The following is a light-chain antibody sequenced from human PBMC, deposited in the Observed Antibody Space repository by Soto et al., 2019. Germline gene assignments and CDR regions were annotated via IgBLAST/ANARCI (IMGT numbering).Light chain of an antibody. Sequence: SYELTQPPSVSGAPAQTATITCEGSNIEGKSVHWYQQKPGQAPVLVVYDDSDRPSGIPERFTGSNSGNTATLTISRLEGGDEADYYCQVWESGSDHYVFGSGTKVTV. CDR1: NIEGKS. V-gene: IGLV3-21*02. CDR2: DDS. J-gene: IGLJ1*01. CDR3: QVWESGSDHYV.